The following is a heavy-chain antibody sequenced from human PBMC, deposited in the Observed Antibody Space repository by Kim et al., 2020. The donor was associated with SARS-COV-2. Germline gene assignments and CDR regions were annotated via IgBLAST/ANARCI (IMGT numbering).Heavy chain of an antibody. CDR3: AKTSRTGLATGYF. CDR1: GYTFSKYG. Sequence: GESLKISCQGSGYTFSKYGIAWVRQTPDKGLEWVGIIYPDDSDTKYSPSFQGRVIISADTSSSTAFLQWRSLQASDTAMYYCAKTSRTGLATGYF. V-gene: IGHV5-51*01. J-gene: IGHJ2*01. CDR2: IYPDDSDT.